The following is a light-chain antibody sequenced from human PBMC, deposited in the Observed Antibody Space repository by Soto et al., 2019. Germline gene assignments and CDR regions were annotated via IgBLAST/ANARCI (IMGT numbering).Light chain of an antibody. CDR3: QQYGSSPLYT. V-gene: IGKV3-20*01. CDR2: GAS. J-gene: IGKJ2*01. CDR1: QSVSSSY. Sequence: EIVLTQSPGTLSLSPGERATLSCSASQSVSSSYLAWYQQKPGQAPRLLIYGASSRATGIPDRFSGSGSGIDFTLTISRLEPEDFAVYYCQQYGSSPLYTFGQGTKLEIK.